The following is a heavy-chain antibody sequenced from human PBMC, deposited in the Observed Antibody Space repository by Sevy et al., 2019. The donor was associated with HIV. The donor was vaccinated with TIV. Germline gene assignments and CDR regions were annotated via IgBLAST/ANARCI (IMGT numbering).Heavy chain of an antibody. CDR1: GYTFTSYD. CDR2: MNPNSGNT. Sequence: ASVKVSCKASGYTFTSYDINWVRQATGQGLEWMGWMNPNSGNTGYAQKFQGRVTMTRNTSISTAYMELSSLRSEDTAVYYCARGGIVAVPAAIDYYGMDVWGQGTTVTVSS. J-gene: IGHJ6*02. D-gene: IGHD2-2*01. CDR3: ARGGIVAVPAAIDYYGMDV. V-gene: IGHV1-8*01.